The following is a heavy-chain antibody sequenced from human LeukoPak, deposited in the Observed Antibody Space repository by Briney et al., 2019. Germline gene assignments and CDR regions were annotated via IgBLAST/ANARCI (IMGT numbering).Heavy chain of an antibody. J-gene: IGHJ4*02. CDR3: ARQLGSITMIVVVYYFDY. V-gene: IGHV4-39*01. D-gene: IGHD3-22*01. CDR1: GGSISSNSYH. Sequence: PSETLSLTCTASGGSISSNSYHWGGIRQPPGKGLEWIGSIYYSGRTYYNPSLKSRVTISVDTSKNQFSLKLSSVTAADTVVYYSARQLGSITMIVVVYYFDYWGQGTLVTVSS. CDR2: IYYSGRT.